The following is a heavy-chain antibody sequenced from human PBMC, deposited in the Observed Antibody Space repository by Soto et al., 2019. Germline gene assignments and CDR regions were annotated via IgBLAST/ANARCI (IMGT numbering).Heavy chain of an antibody. D-gene: IGHD3-10*01. CDR1: GYTFTAYY. CDR2: INPKFGAT. J-gene: IGHJ6*02. V-gene: IGHV1-2*02. CDR3: ARIMDYYSGPGSGNGHGF. Sequence: QVQLVQSGAEVKEPGDSVRVSCEASGYTFTAYYIHWVRQAPGQGLEWMGWINPKFGATTYAQDFQGRVSMTRDMSISTVYMELSRLTSDDTAIYYCARIMDYYSGPGSGNGHGFWGQGTTVTVFS.